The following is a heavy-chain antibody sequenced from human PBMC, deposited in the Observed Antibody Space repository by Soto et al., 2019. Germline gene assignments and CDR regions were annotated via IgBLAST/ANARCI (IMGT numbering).Heavy chain of an antibody. J-gene: IGHJ6*02. Sequence: SRTLSLTCAISGDSVSSNSAAWNWIRQSPSRGLEWLGRTYYRSKWYNDYAVSVKSRITINPDTSKNQFSLQLNSVTPEDTAVYYCARELELPGDYYYGMDVWGQGTTVTVSS. D-gene: IGHD1-7*01. CDR2: TYYRSKWYN. V-gene: IGHV6-1*01. CDR3: ARELELPGDYYYGMDV. CDR1: GDSVSSNSAA.